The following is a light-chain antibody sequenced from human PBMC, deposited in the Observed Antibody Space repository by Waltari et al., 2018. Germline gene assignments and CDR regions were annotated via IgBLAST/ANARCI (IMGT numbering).Light chain of an antibody. Sequence: DIQMTQSPSSLSASGGDRVPITSRASHSISTYLNWYQQKPGKAPNLLIYAASSLQSGVPFRFSGSGSGTHFTLTISSLQPEDFATYYCQQSYTTPRTFGQGTKVDIK. CDR2: AAS. CDR1: HSISTY. V-gene: IGKV1-39*01. CDR3: QQSYTTPRT. J-gene: IGKJ1*01.